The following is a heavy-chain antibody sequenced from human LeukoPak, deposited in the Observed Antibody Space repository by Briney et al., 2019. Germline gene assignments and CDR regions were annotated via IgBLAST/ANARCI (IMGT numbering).Heavy chain of an antibody. V-gene: IGHV1-69*06. CDR2: IIPIFGTA. Sequence: SVKVSCKASVGTFSSYSIRGVRQAPGQGLEWMGGIIPIFGTANYAQKFQGRVTNTADKSTSTAYMELSRLRSDDTAVYYCAREHMTRVTLDYWGQGTLVTVSS. D-gene: IGHD4-17*01. CDR1: VGTFSSYS. J-gene: IGHJ4*02. CDR3: AREHMTRVTLDY.